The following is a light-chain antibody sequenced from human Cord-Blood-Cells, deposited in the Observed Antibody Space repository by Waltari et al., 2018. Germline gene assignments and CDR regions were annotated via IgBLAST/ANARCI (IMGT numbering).Light chain of an antibody. Sequence: DIVMTQSPDSLAVSLGERATINCKSSQSVLYSSNNKNYLAWYHQKPGQPPKLLIYWASTRESGVPDRFSGSGSGTDFTLTISSLQAEDMAVYYCQQYYSTPLTFGGGTKVEIK. J-gene: IGKJ4*01. CDR3: QQYYSTPLT. CDR2: WAS. V-gene: IGKV4-1*01. CDR1: QSVLYSSNNKNY.